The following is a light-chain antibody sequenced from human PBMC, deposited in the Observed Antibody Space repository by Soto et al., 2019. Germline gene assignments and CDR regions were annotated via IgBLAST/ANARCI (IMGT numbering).Light chain of an antibody. V-gene: IGLV2-14*01. CDR1: SSDVGAYNY. Sequence: QSLLTQPASVSGSPGQSITISCTGTSSDVGAYNYVSWYQQYPGKAPKLMIYGVTNRPSRVSNRFSGSKTGNTASLTISGLQAEDEADYYCFSHRGGDSHVFGTGTKVTVL. J-gene: IGLJ1*01. CDR3: FSHRGGDSHV. CDR2: GVT.